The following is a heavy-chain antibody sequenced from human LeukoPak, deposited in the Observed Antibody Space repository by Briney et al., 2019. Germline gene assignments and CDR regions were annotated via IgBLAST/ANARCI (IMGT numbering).Heavy chain of an antibody. V-gene: IGHV3-23*01. CDR2: ISGSGGTI. D-gene: IGHD2-15*01. CDR3: AKGGVLMVSAIAY. CDR1: GFTFSSYA. J-gene: IGHJ4*02. Sequence: SGGSLRLSCAASGFTFSSYAMSWVRQAPGKGLEWVSIISGSGGTIYYADSVKGRLTISRDNSKNTLYLQMNSLGAEDTAVYYCAKGGVLMVSAIAYWGQRTLVAVSS.